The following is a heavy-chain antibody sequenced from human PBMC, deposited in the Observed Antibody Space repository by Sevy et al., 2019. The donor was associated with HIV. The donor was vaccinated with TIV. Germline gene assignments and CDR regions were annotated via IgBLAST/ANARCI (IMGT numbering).Heavy chain of an antibody. Sequence: GGSLRLSCAASGFTFINYGMYWVRQAPGKGLEWVAFVSSDESNKYYVESVKGRFTISRDNSKNTLYLQMTSLRPEDRAVYYCARDGQRLPLGELSRIPSARGGMDVWGQGTAVTVSS. CDR2: VSSDESNK. CDR1: GFTFINYG. J-gene: IGHJ6*02. V-gene: IGHV3-33*07. D-gene: IGHD3-16*02. CDR3: ARDGQRLPLGELSRIPSARGGMDV.